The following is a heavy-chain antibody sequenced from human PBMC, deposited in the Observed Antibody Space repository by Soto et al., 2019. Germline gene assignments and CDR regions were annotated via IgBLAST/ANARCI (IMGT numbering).Heavy chain of an antibody. CDR3: ARDLHRSKGQGAFDI. Sequence: SGGSLRLSCAASGFTFSSYGMHWVRQAPGKGLEWVAVIWYDGSNKYYADSVKGRFTISRDNSKNTLYLQMNSLRAEDTAVYYCARDLHRSKGQGAFDIWGQGTMVTVSS. CDR1: GFTFSSYG. J-gene: IGHJ3*02. CDR2: IWYDGSNK. V-gene: IGHV3-33*01.